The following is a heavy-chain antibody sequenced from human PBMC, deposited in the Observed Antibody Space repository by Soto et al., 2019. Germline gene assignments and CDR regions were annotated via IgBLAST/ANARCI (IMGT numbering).Heavy chain of an antibody. D-gene: IGHD6-19*01. CDR1: GFTFSSYA. J-gene: IGHJ4*02. CDR2: ISGSGGST. Sequence: EVQLLESGGGLVQPGGSLRLSCAASGFTFSSYAMSWVRQAPGKGLEWVSAISGSGGSTYYADSVKGQFAISRDNSKNTLYLQMNSLRAEDTAVYYCAKSTNEQWLGGYWGQGTLVTVSS. CDR3: AKSTNEQWLGGY. V-gene: IGHV3-23*01.